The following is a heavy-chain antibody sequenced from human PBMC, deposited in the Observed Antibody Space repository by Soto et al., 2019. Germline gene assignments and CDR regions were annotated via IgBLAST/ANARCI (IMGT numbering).Heavy chain of an antibody. CDR1: GGSVSSGSYY. CDR2: IYYSGST. V-gene: IGHV4-61*01. D-gene: IGHD6-19*01. CDR3: ARAGYSSGWYKVVDY. Sequence: QVQLQESGPGLVKPSETLSLTCTVSGGSVSSGSYYWSWIRQPPGKGLEWIGYIYYSGSTNYNPSLKSRVTISVDTSKIQFSLKLSSVTAADTAVYYCARAGYSSGWYKVVDYWGQVTLVTVSS. J-gene: IGHJ4*02.